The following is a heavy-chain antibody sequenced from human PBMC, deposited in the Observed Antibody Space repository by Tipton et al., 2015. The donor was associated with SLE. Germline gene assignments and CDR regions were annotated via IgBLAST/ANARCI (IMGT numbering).Heavy chain of an antibody. D-gene: IGHD2-21*01. CDR2: IYYSGST. V-gene: IGHV4-39*07. J-gene: IGHJ3*02. CDR3: ARGGVVVIDAFDI. Sequence: TLSLTCTVSGGSISSSSYYWGWIRRPPGKGLEWIGSIYYSGSTYYNPSLKSRVTISVDTSKNQFSLKLSSVTAADTAVYYCARGGVVVIDAFDIWGQGTMVTVSS. CDR1: GGSISSSSYY.